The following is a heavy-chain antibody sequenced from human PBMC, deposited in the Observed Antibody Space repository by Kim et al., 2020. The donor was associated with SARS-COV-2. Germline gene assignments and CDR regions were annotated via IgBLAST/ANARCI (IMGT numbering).Heavy chain of an antibody. Sequence: TNYAQKYRSSITMTRDTSTSPVYMELSSLRSEDTAVYYCTKYSGRNPFDYWGQGTLVTVSS. CDR2: T. D-gene: IGHD1-26*01. J-gene: IGHJ4*02. V-gene: IGHV1-46*01. CDR3: TKYSGRNPFDY.